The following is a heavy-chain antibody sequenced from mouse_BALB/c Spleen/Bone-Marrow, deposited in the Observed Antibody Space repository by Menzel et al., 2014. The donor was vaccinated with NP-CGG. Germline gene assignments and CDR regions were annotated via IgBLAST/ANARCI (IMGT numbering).Heavy chain of an antibody. J-gene: IGHJ4*01. CDR2: IWGGGST. CDR1: GFSLSRYS. CDR3: ARNEVLGVVDY. D-gene: IGHD4-1*01. V-gene: IGHV2-6-4*01. Sequence: VQGVESGPGLVAPSQSLSITCTVSGFSLSRYSVHWVRQPPGKGLEWLGMIWGGGSTDYNSALKSRLSISSDNSKSQVFLKMNSLETDDPAMYNCARNEVLGVVDYWGQGTSVTVSS.